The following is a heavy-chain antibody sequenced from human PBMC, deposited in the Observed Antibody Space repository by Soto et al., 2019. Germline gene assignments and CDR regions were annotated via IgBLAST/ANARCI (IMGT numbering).Heavy chain of an antibody. CDR3: ARVPCPTSVCSSLNWFDP. Sequence: QVQLVQSGAEVKNLGSSVKVSCKASGYSFTDYYLHWLRRAPGQGLEWLGWINPKTGGATYAQKFQGRVAMTKDTAISTVDMEMSGLRSDDTAVYLCARVPCPTSVCSSLNWFDPWGEGTLVTVYS. CDR1: GYSFTDYY. V-gene: IGHV1-2*02. CDR2: INPKTGGA. J-gene: IGHJ5*02. D-gene: IGHD1-26*01.